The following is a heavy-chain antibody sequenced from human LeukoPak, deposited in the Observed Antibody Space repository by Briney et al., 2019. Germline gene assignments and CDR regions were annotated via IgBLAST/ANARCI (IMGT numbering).Heavy chain of an antibody. V-gene: IGHV1-18*01. CDR3: ARDYAGKRCFDY. CDR2: ISAYNGNT. J-gene: IGHJ4*02. Sequence: GSVKVSCKAAGDTFTSCGISWGGQAPGEGGEGMAWISAYNGNTNSAQKLQARVTMTPDTSTSTAYMALRSLRSDDTAVYYCARDYAGKRCFDYWGQGTLVTVSS. D-gene: IGHD4-23*01. CDR1: GDTFTSCG.